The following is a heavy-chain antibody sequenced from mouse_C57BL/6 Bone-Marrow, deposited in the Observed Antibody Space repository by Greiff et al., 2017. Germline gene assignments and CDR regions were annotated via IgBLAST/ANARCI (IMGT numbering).Heavy chain of an antibody. CDR1: GFTFSDFY. V-gene: IGHV7-1*01. Sequence: EVKVVESGGGLVQSGRSLRLSCATSGFTFSDFYMEWVRQAPGKGLEWIAASRNKANDYTTEYSASVKGRFIVSRDTSQSILYRQMNALRAEDTAIYYCARDELGLAYWGQGTLVTVSA. J-gene: IGHJ3*01. D-gene: IGHD4-1*01. CDR2: SRNKANDYTT. CDR3: ARDELGLAY.